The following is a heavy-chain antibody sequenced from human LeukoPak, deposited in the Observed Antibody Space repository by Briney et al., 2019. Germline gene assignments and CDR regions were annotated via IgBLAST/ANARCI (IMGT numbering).Heavy chain of an antibody. CDR3: ARDLYNYGHLGPLHS. Sequence: ASVKVSCKASGYTFSGYYIHWVRQAPGQGLEWMGWINPNSGVTNYAQKFRGRVTMTRDTSISTAYMEVRSLRSDDTAVYYCARDLYNYGHLGPLHSWGQGTLVTVSS. CDR2: INPNSGVT. D-gene: IGHD5-18*01. CDR1: GYTFSGYY. V-gene: IGHV1-2*02. J-gene: IGHJ4*02.